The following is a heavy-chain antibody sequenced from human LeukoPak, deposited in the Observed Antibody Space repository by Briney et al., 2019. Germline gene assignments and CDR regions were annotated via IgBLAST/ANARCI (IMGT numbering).Heavy chain of an antibody. CDR1: GFTFDDYA. J-gene: IGHJ3*02. D-gene: IGHD1-26*01. CDR2: ISWNSGSI. V-gene: IGHV3-9*01. Sequence: GRSLRLSCAASGFTFDDYAMHWVRQAPGKGLEWVSGISWNSGSIGYADSVKGRFTISRDNAKNSLYLQMNSLRAEDTALHYCAKVYSGSYFQAFDIWGQGTMVTVSS. CDR3: AKVYSGSYFQAFDI.